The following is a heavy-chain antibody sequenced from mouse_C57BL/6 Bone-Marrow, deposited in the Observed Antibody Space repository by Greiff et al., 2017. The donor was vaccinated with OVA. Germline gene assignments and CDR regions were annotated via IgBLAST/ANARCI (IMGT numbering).Heavy chain of an antibody. D-gene: IGHD1-1*01. CDR3: ARYGSSWYFDV. CDR1: GYTFTSYW. V-gene: IGHV1-64*01. CDR2: IHPNSGST. J-gene: IGHJ1*03. Sequence: QVQLQQPGAELVKPGASVKLSCKASGYTFTSYWMHWVKQRPGQGLEWIGMIHPNSGSTNYNEKFKSKATLTVDKSSSTAYMQLSSLTSEDSAVYCCARYGSSWYFDVWGTGTTVTVSS.